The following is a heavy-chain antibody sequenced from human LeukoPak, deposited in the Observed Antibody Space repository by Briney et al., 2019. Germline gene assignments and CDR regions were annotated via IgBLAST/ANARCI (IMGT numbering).Heavy chain of an antibody. D-gene: IGHD2-2*01. V-gene: IGHV1-69*13. Sequence: ASVKASCKASGGTVSSYAISWGRQALGQGLEWMGGIIPIFGTANYAQKFQGRVTITADESTSTAYMELSSLRSEDTAVYYCARAPIVVVPAAPRDYYYYYGMDVWGQGTTVTVSS. J-gene: IGHJ6*02. CDR2: IIPIFGTA. CDR3: ARAPIVVVPAAPRDYYYYYGMDV. CDR1: GGTVSSYA.